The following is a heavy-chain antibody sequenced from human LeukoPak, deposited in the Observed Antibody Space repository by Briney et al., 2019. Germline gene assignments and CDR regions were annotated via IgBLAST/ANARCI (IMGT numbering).Heavy chain of an antibody. V-gene: IGHV3-20*04. CDR3: ARPYCYDSGGYYSHAFDI. J-gene: IGHJ3*02. Sequence: PGGSLRLSCAASGFTFDDYGMSWVRQAPGKGLEWVSGINWNGGSTGYADSVKGRFTISRDNAKNSLYLQMNSLRAEDTALYYCARPYCYDSGGYYSHAFDIWGQGTMVTVSS. CDR2: INWNGGST. D-gene: IGHD3-22*01. CDR1: GFTFDDYG.